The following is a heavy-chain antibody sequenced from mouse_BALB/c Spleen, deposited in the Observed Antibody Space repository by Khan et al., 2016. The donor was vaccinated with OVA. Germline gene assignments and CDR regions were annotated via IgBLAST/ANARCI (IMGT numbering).Heavy chain of an antibody. D-gene: IGHD2-4*01. CDR2: IYPGSVNT. J-gene: IGHJ4*01. CDR1: GYTFTTYY. V-gene: IGHV1S56*01. Sequence: VQLQESGPELVKPGASVRISCKASGYTFTTYYIHWVKQRPGQGLQWIGWIYPGSVNTQYNEQFKGKATLTADKSSSKAFMQLSSLTSEDATVYCCGGDDYFVGDALDYWGQGTSFTVSS. CDR3: GGDDYFVGDALDY.